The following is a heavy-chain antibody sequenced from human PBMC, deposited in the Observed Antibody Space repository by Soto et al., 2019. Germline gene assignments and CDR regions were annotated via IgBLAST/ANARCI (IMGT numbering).Heavy chain of an antibody. CDR2: MYHSGST. V-gene: IGHV4-39*07. CDR3: ARGDFAWEPSTDY. J-gene: IGHJ4*02. CDR1: GGSISNNIYL. Sequence: LTCTVSGGSISNNIYLWGWIRQPPGKGLEWIATMYHSGSTNYSPSLKSRVTILVDTSKNQFSLQLSSVTAADTAMYYCARGDFAWEPSTDYWGQGTLVTVSS. D-gene: IGHD3-3*01.